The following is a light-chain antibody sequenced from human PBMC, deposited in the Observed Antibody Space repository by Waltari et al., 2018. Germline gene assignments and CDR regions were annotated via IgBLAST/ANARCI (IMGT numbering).Light chain of an antibody. Sequence: YDLAQPFSVSVSPGQTAPITCSGDVLAEKYVRWFQQRPGQAPILILYKDTERPSGIPDRFSGSSSGSTVTLTIRGALVEDEADYHCHAAADNNWFFGGGTKLTVL. J-gene: IGLJ2*01. CDR3: HAAADNNWF. CDR1: VLAEKY. V-gene: IGLV3-27*01. CDR2: KDT.